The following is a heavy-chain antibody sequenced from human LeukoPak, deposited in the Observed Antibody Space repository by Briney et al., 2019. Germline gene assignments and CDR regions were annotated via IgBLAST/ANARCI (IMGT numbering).Heavy chain of an antibody. CDR2: IYYSGST. Sequence: SQTLSLTCTVSGGSISSGGYYWSRIRQHPGKGLEWIGYIYYSGSTYYNPSLKSRVTISVDTSKNQFSLKLSSVTAADTAVYYCAKTQSSGWYYFDYWGQGTLVTVSS. D-gene: IGHD6-19*01. CDR1: GGSISSGGYY. J-gene: IGHJ4*02. CDR3: AKTQSSGWYYFDY. V-gene: IGHV4-31*03.